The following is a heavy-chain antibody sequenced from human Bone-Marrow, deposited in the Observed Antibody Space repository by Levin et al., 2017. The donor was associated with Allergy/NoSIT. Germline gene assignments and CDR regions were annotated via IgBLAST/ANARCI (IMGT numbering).Heavy chain of an antibody. J-gene: IGHJ6*02. CDR2: ISYDGSNK. CDR1: GFTFSSYA. V-gene: IGHV3-30-3*01. D-gene: IGHD3-22*01. Sequence: GESLKISCAASGFTFSSYAMHWVRQAPGKGLEWVAVISYDGSNKYYADSVKGRFTISRDNSKNTLYLQMNSLRAEDTAVYYCARAPYYDSSGYFYYYYYGMDVWGQGTTVTVSS. CDR3: ARAPYYDSSGYFYYYYYGMDV.